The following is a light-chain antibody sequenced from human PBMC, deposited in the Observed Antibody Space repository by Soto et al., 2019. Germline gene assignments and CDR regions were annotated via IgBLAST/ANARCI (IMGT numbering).Light chain of an antibody. Sequence: PGERATLSCRASQSVSSYLAWYQQKPGQAPRLLIYDASNRATGIPARFSGSGSGTDFTLTISSLEPEDFAVYYCQQRSNWPGLTFGGGTKVEIK. CDR3: QQRSNWPGLT. CDR2: DAS. CDR1: QSVSSY. J-gene: IGKJ4*01. V-gene: IGKV3-11*01.